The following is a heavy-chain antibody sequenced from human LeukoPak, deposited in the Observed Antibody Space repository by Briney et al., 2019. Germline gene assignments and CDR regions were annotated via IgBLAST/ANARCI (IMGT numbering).Heavy chain of an antibody. J-gene: IGHJ4*02. CDR2: IYTSGNT. D-gene: IGHD2-2*01. CDR1: GGSISSSSYY. V-gene: IGHV4-61*02. CDR3: ARSGCSSTSCYQADY. Sequence: SETLSLTCTVSGGSISSSSYYWGWIRQPPGKGLEWIGRIYTSGNTNYNPSLKSRVTISVDTSKNQFSLKLSSVTAADTAVYYCARSGCSSTSCYQADYWGQGTLVTVSS.